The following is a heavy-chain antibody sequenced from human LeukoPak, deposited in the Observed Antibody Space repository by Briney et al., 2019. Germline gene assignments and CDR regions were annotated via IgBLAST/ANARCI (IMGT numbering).Heavy chain of an antibody. CDR3: ARDGFRAYPKVGATVY. CDR2: ISAYNGNT. Sequence: ASVKVSCKASGYTFTSYGISWVRQAPGQGLGWMGWISAYNGNTNYAQKLQGRVTMTTDTSTSTAYMELRSLRSDDTAVYYCARDGFRAYPKVGATVYWGQGTLVTVSS. J-gene: IGHJ4*02. V-gene: IGHV1-18*01. CDR1: GYTFTSYG. D-gene: IGHD1-26*01.